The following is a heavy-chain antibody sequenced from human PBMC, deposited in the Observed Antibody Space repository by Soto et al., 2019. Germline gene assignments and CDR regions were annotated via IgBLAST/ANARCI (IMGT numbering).Heavy chain of an antibody. CDR2: IKEDGSVK. V-gene: IGHV3-7*03. Sequence: GGSLRLSCEGFGLTFSPYWMTWVRQAPGKGLEWVASIKEDGSVKNYADSVKGRFTVSRDNVKRAMFLQMTSVRADDTAVYFCARDVSSEYASILDVWGRGARVTVSS. D-gene: IGHD3-3*01. J-gene: IGHJ4*02. CDR3: ARDVSSEYASILDV. CDR1: GLTFSPYW.